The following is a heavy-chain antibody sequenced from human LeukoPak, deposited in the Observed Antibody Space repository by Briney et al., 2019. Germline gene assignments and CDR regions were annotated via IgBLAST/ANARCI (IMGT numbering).Heavy chain of an antibody. V-gene: IGHV4-4*07. Sequence: SETLSLTCTVSGDSLNGYYWGWIRQPAGKGLEWIGRIFTSGITKYSPSLRSRVTMSIDTSKNQFSLKLSSVTAADTSVYYCARVDGDYGKGFDPWGQGTLVTVSS. J-gene: IGHJ5*02. CDR3: ARVDGDYGKGFDP. CDR1: GDSLNGYY. D-gene: IGHD4-17*01. CDR2: IFTSGIT.